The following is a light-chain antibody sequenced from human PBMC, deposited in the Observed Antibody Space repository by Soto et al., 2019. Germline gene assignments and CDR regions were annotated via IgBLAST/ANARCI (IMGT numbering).Light chain of an antibody. CDR3: QQYDDWPET. Sequence: EKVMTQSTATLSVSPGERATLSYRASQSVSSNLAWYQQKPGQAPRLLIYDASTRATGIPARFSGSGSGTELTLTISSLQSEDLAVYYCQQYDDWPETFGQGTKVDIK. CDR1: QSVSSN. CDR2: DAS. V-gene: IGKV3-15*01. J-gene: IGKJ1*01.